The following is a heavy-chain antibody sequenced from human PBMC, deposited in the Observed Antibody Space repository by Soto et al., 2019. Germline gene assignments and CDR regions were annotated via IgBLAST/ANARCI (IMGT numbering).Heavy chain of an antibody. V-gene: IGHV3-33*01. J-gene: IGHJ2*01. CDR1: GFTFSSYG. CDR3: ARIPQIAVAGTRSGYFDL. Sequence: QVQLEESGGGVVQPGRSLRLSCAASGFTFSSYGMHWVRQAPGKGLEWVAVIWYDGSNKYYADSVKGRFTISRDNSKNTLYLQMNSLRAEDTAVYYCARIPQIAVAGTRSGYFDLWGRGTLVTVSS. CDR2: IWYDGSNK. D-gene: IGHD6-19*01.